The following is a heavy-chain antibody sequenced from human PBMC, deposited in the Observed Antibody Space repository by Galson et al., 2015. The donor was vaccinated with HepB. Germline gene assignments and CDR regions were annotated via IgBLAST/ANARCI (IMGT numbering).Heavy chain of an antibody. V-gene: IGHV1-46*01. CDR2: VNPSGGNT. Sequence: SVKVSCRASGYTFTNYYMHWVRQAPGQGLEWMGLVNPSGGNTTYTQKFQGRVTMTRDTSTRTVSMELSSLKSEDTAVYYCARSCCRFRGPDFWGQGTLVTVSS. CDR1: GYTFTNYY. CDR3: ARSCCRFRGPDF. J-gene: IGHJ4*02. D-gene: IGHD3-10*01.